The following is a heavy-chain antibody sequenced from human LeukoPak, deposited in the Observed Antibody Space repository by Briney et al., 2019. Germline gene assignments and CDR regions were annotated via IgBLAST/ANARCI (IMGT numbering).Heavy chain of an antibody. Sequence: PGGSLRLSCAASRFTFSSYTMNWVRQAPGKGLEWVSSISSSNGYIYYADSVKGRFTISRDNAKNSLYLQMNSLRAEDTAVYYCATHDYGDTLDAFDIWGQGTMVTVSS. D-gene: IGHD4-17*01. V-gene: IGHV3-21*01. CDR3: ATHDYGDTLDAFDI. CDR2: ISSSNGYI. CDR1: RFTFSSYT. J-gene: IGHJ3*02.